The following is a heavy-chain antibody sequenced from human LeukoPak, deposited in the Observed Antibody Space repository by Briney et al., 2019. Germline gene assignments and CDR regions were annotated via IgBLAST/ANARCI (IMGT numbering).Heavy chain of an antibody. J-gene: IGHJ5*02. CDR3: ARGGSQFGELRFRRRNWFDP. V-gene: IGHV4-34*01. CDR2: INHSRRT. D-gene: IGHD3-10*01. CDR1: GGSFSGYY. Sequence: SSETLSLTCAVYGGSFSGYYWSWIRQPPGKGLEWIGEINHSRRTHYNPSLKSRVTIDTSKNQFSLKLNSVTAADTAVYYCARGGSQFGELRFRRRNWFDPWGQGTLVTVSS.